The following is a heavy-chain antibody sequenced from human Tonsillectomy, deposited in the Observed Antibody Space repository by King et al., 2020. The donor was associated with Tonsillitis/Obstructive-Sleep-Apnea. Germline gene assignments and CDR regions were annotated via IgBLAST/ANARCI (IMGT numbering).Heavy chain of an antibody. CDR1: GGSISSSSYY. V-gene: IGHV4-39*01. CDR2: INYSRST. Sequence: QLQESGPGLVKPSETLSLTCTVSGGSISSSSYYWGWIRQPTGKGLEGIGSINYSRSTYYNPSLKSRLTISVATSKNQFFLKLSSVTAADTAVYYCARQAGYYYSVDVCGKGTTVTVSS. CDR3: ARQAGYYYSVDV. D-gene: IGHD3-10*01. J-gene: IGHJ6*03.